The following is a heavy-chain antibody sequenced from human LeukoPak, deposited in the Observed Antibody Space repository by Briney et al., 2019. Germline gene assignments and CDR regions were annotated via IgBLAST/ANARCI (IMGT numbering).Heavy chain of an antibody. CDR2: ISYDGTNK. CDR3: ARDQIRYCSSSSCSYFDY. D-gene: IGHD2-2*01. V-gene: IGHV3-30-3*01. J-gene: IGHJ4*02. Sequence: PGRSLRLSCAASGFTFNRYTIHWVRQAPGKGLEWVAVISYDGTNKYYADSVKGRFTISRDNSKNTLYLQMNSLRAEGTAVYYCARDQIRYCSSSSCSYFDYWGQGTLVTVSS. CDR1: GFTFNRYT.